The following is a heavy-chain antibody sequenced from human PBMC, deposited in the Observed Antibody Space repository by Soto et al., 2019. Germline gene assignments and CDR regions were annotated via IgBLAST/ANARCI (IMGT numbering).Heavy chain of an antibody. CDR2: ISSSGSFV. V-gene: IGHV3-21*01. J-gene: IGHJ4*02. CDR1: GFSLTDYY. CDR3: AGTYGSADY. D-gene: IGHD3-10*01. Sequence: PGGSLRLSCAASGFSLTDYYMNWVRQAPGKGLEWVSSISSSGSFVSYADSVKGRFSISRDNAKNLLFLQMNSLRAEDTAVYCCAGTYGSADYWGQGTLVTVSS.